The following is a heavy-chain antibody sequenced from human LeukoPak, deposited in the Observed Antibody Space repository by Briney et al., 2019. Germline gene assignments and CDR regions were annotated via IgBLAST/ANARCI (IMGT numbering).Heavy chain of an antibody. Sequence: PSETLSLTCTVSGGSISSGGYYWSWIRQPPGKGLEWIGYIYHSGSTYCNPSLKSRVTISVDRSKNQFSLKLSSVTAADTAVYYCARWGTDYSLDYWGQGTLVTVSS. CDR1: GGSISSGGYY. D-gene: IGHD3-16*01. CDR2: IYHSGST. CDR3: ARWGTDYSLDY. V-gene: IGHV4-30-2*01. J-gene: IGHJ4*02.